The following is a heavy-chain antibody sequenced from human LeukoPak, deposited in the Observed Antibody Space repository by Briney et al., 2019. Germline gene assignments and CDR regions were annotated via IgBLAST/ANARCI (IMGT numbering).Heavy chain of an antibody. D-gene: IGHD1-20*01. Sequence: GGSLRLSCAASGFTFSSYGMHWVRQAPGKGLEWVTFIRFDGSNKYYADSVKGRFTISRDNSKNTLYLQMNSLRAEDTALYYCAKDIVGSNWNAFDIWGQGTMVTVSS. J-gene: IGHJ3*02. CDR2: IRFDGSNK. CDR1: GFTFSSYG. CDR3: AKDIVGSNWNAFDI. V-gene: IGHV3-30*02.